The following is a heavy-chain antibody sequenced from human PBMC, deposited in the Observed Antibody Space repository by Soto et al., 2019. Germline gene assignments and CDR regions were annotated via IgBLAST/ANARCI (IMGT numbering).Heavy chain of an antibody. CDR3: VRGGGGGLFDP. V-gene: IGHV3-11*06. J-gene: IGHJ5*02. Sequence: LLLSCAGSGFTFGDSYMSWIRQAPGKGLEWLSYISPGSRYPAYADPVKGRFTISRDNAKRSLYLQMMSLTAEDTAIYYCVRGGGGGLFDPWGQGTMVTVSS. D-gene: IGHD2-15*01. CDR1: GFTFGDSY. CDR2: ISPGSRYP.